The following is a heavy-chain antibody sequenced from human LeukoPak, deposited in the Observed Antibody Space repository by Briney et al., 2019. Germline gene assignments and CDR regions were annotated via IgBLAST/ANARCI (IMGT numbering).Heavy chain of an antibody. Sequence: GGSLRLSCAASGFTFSSYEMNWVRQAPGKGLEWVSNISSSGSTIYYADSVKGRFTISRDNDKHSLYLQMNSLRAEDTAVYYCARDGQWLVEVPFDYWGQGTLVTVSS. D-gene: IGHD6-19*01. CDR3: ARDGQWLVEVPFDY. J-gene: IGHJ4*02. V-gene: IGHV3-48*03. CDR2: ISSSGSTI. CDR1: GFTFSSYE.